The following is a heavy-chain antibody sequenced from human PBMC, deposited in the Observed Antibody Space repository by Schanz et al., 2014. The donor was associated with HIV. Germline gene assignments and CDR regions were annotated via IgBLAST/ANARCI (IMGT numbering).Heavy chain of an antibody. J-gene: IGHJ6*02. D-gene: IGHD3-22*01. CDR2: ISYDGRNK. Sequence: QVQLVESGGGVVQPGRSLRLSCAASGFTFDSYGIHWVRQAPGKGLEWLAVISYDGRNKKCANSVKGRFTISRDNSKNTVYLQAKSLRPEDTAVYYCAKDRNQYDSRYIGKGNYYYYYGMDVWGQGTTVTVS. CDR3: AKDRNQYDSRYIGKGNYYYYYGMDV. CDR1: GFTFDSYG. V-gene: IGHV3-30*18.